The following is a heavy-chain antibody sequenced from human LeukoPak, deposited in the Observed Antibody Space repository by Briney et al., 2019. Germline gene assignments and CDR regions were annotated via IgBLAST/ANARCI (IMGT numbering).Heavy chain of an antibody. Sequence: AGGSLRLSCAASGFSFSNYNMNWVRQAPGKGLEWVSYIGSTSSTIHYADSVKGRFTISRDNAKSSLYLQMNSLRAEDTAVYYCARESPWGFAAFDVWGQGTVVTVSS. CDR3: ARESPWGFAAFDV. V-gene: IGHV3-48*01. CDR1: GFSFSNYN. J-gene: IGHJ3*01. CDR2: IGSTSSTI. D-gene: IGHD7-27*01.